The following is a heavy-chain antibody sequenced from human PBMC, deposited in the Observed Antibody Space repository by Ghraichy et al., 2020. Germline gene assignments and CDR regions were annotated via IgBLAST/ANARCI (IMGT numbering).Heavy chain of an antibody. D-gene: IGHD2/OR15-2a*01. CDR3: AKVIQSGPTFNHFYAMDV. Sequence: GESLNISCAASGFKFSSYAMSWVRQSPGKGLEWVSSITGPGDNTNSADSVRGRFTISRDNSKNTLYLQMNSLRAEDTAMYYCAKVIQSGPTFNHFYAMDVWGQGTTVDVSS. J-gene: IGHJ6*02. V-gene: IGHV3-23*01. CDR1: GFKFSSYA. CDR2: ITGPGDNT.